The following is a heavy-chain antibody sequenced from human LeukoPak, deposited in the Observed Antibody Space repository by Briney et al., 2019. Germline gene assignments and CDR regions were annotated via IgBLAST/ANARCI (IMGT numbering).Heavy chain of an antibody. CDR3: AKLLGTATTYDS. J-gene: IGHJ4*02. CDR1: GFTFSGNW. V-gene: IGHV3-7*01. CDR2: INPDGSQK. Sequence: GGSLTLSCEASGFTFSGNWMSWVRQAPGKGLEWVASINPDGSQKLYVDSVKGRFTISRDNTKSSLYLQMNSVGAEDTAMYYCAKLLGTATTYDSWGQGTRVTVSS. D-gene: IGHD5-24*01.